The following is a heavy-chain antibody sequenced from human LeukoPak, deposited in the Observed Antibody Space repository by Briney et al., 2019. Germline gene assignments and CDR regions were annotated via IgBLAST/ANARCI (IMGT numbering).Heavy chain of an antibody. D-gene: IGHD6-19*01. CDR1: GFTFSSYS. CDR2: ISSSSSYI. V-gene: IGHV3-21*01. Sequence: GSLRLSCAASGFTFSSYSMNWVRQAPGKGLEWVSSISSSSSYIYYADSVKGRFTISRDNAKNSLYLQMNSLRAEDTAVYYCAVPYSSGWYRDYYGMDVWGQGTTVTVSS. J-gene: IGHJ6*02. CDR3: AVPYSSGWYRDYYGMDV.